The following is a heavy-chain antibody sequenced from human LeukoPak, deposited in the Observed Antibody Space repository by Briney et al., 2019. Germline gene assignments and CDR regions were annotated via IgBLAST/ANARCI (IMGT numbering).Heavy chain of an antibody. CDR3: ARHPSIYYDSSGYYDY. J-gene: IGHJ4*02. CDR1: GGSISSSSYY. D-gene: IGHD3-22*01. Sequence: SETLSLTCTVSGGSISSSSYYWGWIRQPPGKGLEWIGSIYYSGSTYYNPSLKSRVTISVDTSKNQLSLKLSSVTAADTAVYYCARHPSIYYDSSGYYDYWGQGTLVTVSS. V-gene: IGHV4-39*01. CDR2: IYYSGST.